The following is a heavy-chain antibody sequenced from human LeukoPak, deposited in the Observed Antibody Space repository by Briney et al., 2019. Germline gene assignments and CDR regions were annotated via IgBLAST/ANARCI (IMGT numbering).Heavy chain of an antibody. J-gene: IGHJ3*02. CDR2: ISYDGSDK. CDR1: GFTFSTYG. V-gene: IGHV3-30*18. CDR3: AKDDRQWLSWGMGGPFDI. Sequence: PGTSPRLSCAASGFTFSTYGMHWVRQAPGKGLEWVAVISYDGSDKYYADSVKGRFTISRDNSKNTLYLQMNSLRAEDTAVYYCAKDDRQWLSWGMGGPFDIWGQGTMVTVSS. D-gene: IGHD6-19*01.